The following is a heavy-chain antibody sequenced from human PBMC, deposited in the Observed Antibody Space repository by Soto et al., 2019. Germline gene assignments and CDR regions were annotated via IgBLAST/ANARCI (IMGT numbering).Heavy chain of an antibody. V-gene: IGHV3-23*01. CDR1: GFTFSSYA. CDR3: AKGMGTAMVFVDYYYYGMDV. CDR2: ISGSGGST. J-gene: IGHJ6*02. D-gene: IGHD5-18*01. Sequence: EVQLLESGGGLVQPGGSLRLSCAASGFTFSSYAMSWVRQAPGKGLEWVSAISGSGGSTYYADSVKGRFTISRDNSKNTLYLQMNSLRAEDTAVYYCAKGMGTAMVFVDYYYYGMDVWGQGTTVTVSS.